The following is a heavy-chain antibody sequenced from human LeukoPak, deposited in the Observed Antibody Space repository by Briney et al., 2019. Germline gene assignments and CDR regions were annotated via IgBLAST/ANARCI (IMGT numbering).Heavy chain of an antibody. CDR3: AREIGGGHHYFEH. D-gene: IGHD1-26*01. J-gene: IGHJ4*02. CDR2: FYSDALDGIT. Sequence: GGSLRLSCAASGFTFSNAWMSWVRQAPGKGLEWVSNFYSDALDGITNYADSVKGRFTISRDNSQNTLYLQMNSLRVEDTATYYCAREIGGGHHYFEHWGQGTVVTVSS. CDR1: GFTFSNAW. V-gene: IGHV3-53*01.